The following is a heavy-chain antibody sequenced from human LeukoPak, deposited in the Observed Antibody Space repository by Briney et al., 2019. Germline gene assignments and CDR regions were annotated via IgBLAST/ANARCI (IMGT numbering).Heavy chain of an antibody. Sequence: ASVKVSCKASGYTFTSYAMNWVRQAPGQGLEWMGWINTNTGNPTYAQGFTGRFVFSLDTSVSTAYLQISSLKAEDTAVYYCARDLGEYYYDSSAQWGQGTLVTVSS. CDR2: INTNTGNP. J-gene: IGHJ4*02. D-gene: IGHD3-22*01. V-gene: IGHV7-4-1*02. CDR1: GYTFTSYA. CDR3: ARDLGEYYYDSSAQ.